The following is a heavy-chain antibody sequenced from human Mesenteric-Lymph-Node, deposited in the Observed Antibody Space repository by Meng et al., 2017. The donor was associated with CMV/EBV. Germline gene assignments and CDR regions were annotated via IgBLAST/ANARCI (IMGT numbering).Heavy chain of an antibody. V-gene: IGHV4-34*01. Sequence: SISGYYWSWIRQPPGKGLEWIGEINHSGSTNYNPSLKSRVTISVDTSKNQFSLKLSSVTAADTAVYYCARLSPYIVVVPAAHRYFDYWGQGTLVTVSS. CDR3: ARLSPYIVVVPAAHRYFDY. D-gene: IGHD2-2*01. CDR2: INHSGST. CDR1: SISGYY. J-gene: IGHJ4*02.